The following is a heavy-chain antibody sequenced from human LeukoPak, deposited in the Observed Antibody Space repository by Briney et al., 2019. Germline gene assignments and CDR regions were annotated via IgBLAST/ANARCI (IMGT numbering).Heavy chain of an antibody. V-gene: IGHV4-34*01. D-gene: IGHD3-22*01. J-gene: IGHJ4*02. CDR3: ARSRRYDSSGYPLFFDY. Sequence: PSETLSLTCAVYGGSFSGYYWSWIRQPPGKGLEWIGEINHSGSTNYNPSLKSRVTISVDTSKNQFSLKLSSVTAADTAVYYCARSRRYDSSGYPLFFDYWGQGTLVTVSS. CDR2: INHSGST. CDR1: GGSFSGYY.